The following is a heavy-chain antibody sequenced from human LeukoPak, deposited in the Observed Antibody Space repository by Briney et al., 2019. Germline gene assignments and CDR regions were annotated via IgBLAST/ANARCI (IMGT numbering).Heavy chain of an antibody. CDR1: GFTFSSYG. Sequence: GGSLRLSCAASGFTFSSYGMHWVRQAPGKGLEWVAFIRYDGSNKYYADSVKGRFTISRDNSKNTLYLQMNSLRAEDTAVYHCAKEEIAVAGNRPRFDYWGQGTLVTVSS. V-gene: IGHV3-30*02. CDR3: AKEEIAVAGNRPRFDY. D-gene: IGHD6-19*01. J-gene: IGHJ4*02. CDR2: IRYDGSNK.